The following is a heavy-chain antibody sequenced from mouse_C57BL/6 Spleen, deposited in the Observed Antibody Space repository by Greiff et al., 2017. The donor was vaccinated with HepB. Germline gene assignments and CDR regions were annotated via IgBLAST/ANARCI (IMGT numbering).Heavy chain of an antibody. J-gene: IGHJ2*01. D-gene: IGHD3-2*02. CDR3: ARGGPGRVRGYYFDY. CDR2: ISDGGSYT. V-gene: IGHV5-4*01. CDR1: GFTFSSYA. Sequence: EVQRVESGGGLVKPGGSLKLSCAASGFTFSSYAMSWVRQTPEKRLEWVATISDGGSYTYYPDNVKGRFTISRDNAKNNLYLQMSHLKSEDTAMYYCARGGPGRVRGYYFDYWGQGTTLTVSS.